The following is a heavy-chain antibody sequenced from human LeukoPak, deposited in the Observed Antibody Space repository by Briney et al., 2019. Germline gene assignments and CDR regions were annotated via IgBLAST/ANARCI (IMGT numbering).Heavy chain of an antibody. D-gene: IGHD3-10*01. J-gene: IGHJ4*02. Sequence: PSETLSLTCTVSGVSISSSNSYWGWIRQPPGKGLEWIGEINHSGSTNYNPSLKSRVTISVDTSKNQFSLKLSSVTAADTAVYYCARAINYYGSGSKEPDWGQGTLVTVSS. V-gene: IGHV4-39*07. CDR3: ARAINYYGSGSKEPD. CDR1: GVSISSSNSY. CDR2: INHSGST.